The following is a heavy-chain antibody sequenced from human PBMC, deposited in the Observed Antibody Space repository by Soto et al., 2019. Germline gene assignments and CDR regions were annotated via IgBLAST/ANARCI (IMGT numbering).Heavy chain of an antibody. CDR1: GGSISSSNW. J-gene: IGHJ5*02. D-gene: IGHD2-2*01. CDR2: IYHSGST. CDR3: PGCYRPPAHCFEP. V-gene: IGHV4-4*02. Sequence: SETLSLTCAVSGGSISSSNWWSWVRQPPGKELEWIGEIYHSGSTNYNPSLKIRVTITLDKSKNQFSLKQSSVTAEDTAVYYCPGCYRPPAHCFEPWGRRTMGAV.